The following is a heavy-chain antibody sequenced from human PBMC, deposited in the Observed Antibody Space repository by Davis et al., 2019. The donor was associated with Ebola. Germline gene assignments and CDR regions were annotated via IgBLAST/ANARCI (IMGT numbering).Heavy chain of an antibody. CDR1: GFTFSEYA. D-gene: IGHD1-26*01. J-gene: IGHJ3*02. CDR3: ARGGKWATVSHEPSNM. CDR2: ISYDGGTK. Sequence: GESLKISCAASGFTFSEYAFNWVRQAPGKALEWVASISYDGGTKHYADSAKGRFTIARDKSKSTLYLRMDSLRPEEAAMYYCARGGKWATVSHEPSNMWGQGTLVTVS. V-gene: IGHV3-30-3*01.